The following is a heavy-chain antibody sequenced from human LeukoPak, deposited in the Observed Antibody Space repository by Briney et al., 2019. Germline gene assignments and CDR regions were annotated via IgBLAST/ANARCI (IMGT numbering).Heavy chain of an antibody. CDR3: AKDQYYYGPLYYYYGMDV. D-gene: IGHD3-10*01. CDR1: GFTFSSYG. Sequence: GGSLRLSCAASGFTFSSYGMHWVRQAPGKGLEWVAVISYDGSNKYYADSVKGRFTISRDNSKNTLYLQMNSLRAEDTAVYYCAKDQYYYGPLYYYYGMDVWGQGTTVTVSS. CDR2: ISYDGSNK. V-gene: IGHV3-30*18. J-gene: IGHJ6*02.